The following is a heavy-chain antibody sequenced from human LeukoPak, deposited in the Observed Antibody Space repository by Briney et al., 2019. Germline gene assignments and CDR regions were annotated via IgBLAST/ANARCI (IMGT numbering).Heavy chain of an antibody. V-gene: IGHV3-7*01. CDR3: ARVGRYSYAHNS. CDR1: GFTFRDYSDYW. Sequence: GGSLRLSCAASGFTFRDYSDYWMSWVRQAPRKGLEWVANIKQDGSEKYYVDSVKGRFTISRDNAKNSLFLQMNSLRAEDTAVYYCARVGRYSYAHNSWGQGTLVTVSS. D-gene: IGHD5-18*01. J-gene: IGHJ4*02. CDR2: IKQDGSEK.